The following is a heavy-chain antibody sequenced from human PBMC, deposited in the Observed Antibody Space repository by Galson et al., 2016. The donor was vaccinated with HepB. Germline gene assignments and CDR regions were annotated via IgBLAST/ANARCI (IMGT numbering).Heavy chain of an antibody. CDR3: ASYRGGCGETEPSY. CDR2: IVPVFGKV. V-gene: IGHV1-69*13. Sequence: SVKVSCKASGGTFSSYTITWVRQAPGQGLEWMGGIVPVFGKVNHAQKFQGRATITADESTSTAYMELSSLRSEDTAVYYCASYRGGCGETEPSYWGQGTLVIVSS. CDR1: GGTFSSYT. J-gene: IGHJ4*02. D-gene: IGHD3-10*01.